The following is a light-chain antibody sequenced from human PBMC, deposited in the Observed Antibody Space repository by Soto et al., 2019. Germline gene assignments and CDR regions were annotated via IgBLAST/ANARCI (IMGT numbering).Light chain of an antibody. CDR3: QQYNSYRA. Sequence: DIQMTQSPSTLSGSVGDRVTITCRASQTISSWLAWYQQKPGTAPKLLIYDASSLESGGRSRFSGSGSGPEFTPNINQLQTDDFATQYCQQYNSYRAFGQGTMVDIK. CDR1: QTISSW. J-gene: IGKJ1*01. V-gene: IGKV1-5*01. CDR2: DAS.